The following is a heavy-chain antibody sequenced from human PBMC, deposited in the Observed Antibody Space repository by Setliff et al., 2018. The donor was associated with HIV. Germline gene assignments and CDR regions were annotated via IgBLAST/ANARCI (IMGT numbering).Heavy chain of an antibody. CDR1: GFSFSSYT. V-gene: IGHV3-30*04. CDR3: ARDTGQLVYYLDS. J-gene: IGHJ4*02. CDR2: ILYDGSNK. D-gene: IGHD6-6*01. Sequence: HPGGSLRLSCEASGFSFSSYTMNWVRQAPGKGLEWVAVILYDGSNKYYADSVKGRFTISRDNLKKRVYLQMSSLRAEDTAVYFCARDTGQLVYYLDSWGQGTLVTVSS.